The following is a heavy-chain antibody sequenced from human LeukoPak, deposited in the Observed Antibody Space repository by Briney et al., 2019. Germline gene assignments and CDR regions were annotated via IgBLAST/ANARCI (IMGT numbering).Heavy chain of an antibody. CDR2: IWYDGSNK. D-gene: IGHD3-3*01. CDR1: GFTFSSYG. J-gene: IGHJ4*02. Sequence: GGSLRLSCAASGFTFSSYGMHWVRQAPGKGLEWVAVIWYDGSNKYYADSVKGRFTISRDNSKNTLYLQMNSLRVADTAVYYCAKSEADFWSGYYDYWGQGILVTVSS. V-gene: IGHV3-30*02. CDR3: AKSEADFWSGYYDY.